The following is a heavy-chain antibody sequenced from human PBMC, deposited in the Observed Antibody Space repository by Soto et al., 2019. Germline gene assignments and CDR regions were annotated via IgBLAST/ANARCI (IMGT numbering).Heavy chain of an antibody. V-gene: IGHV6-1*01. CDR2: TYFRSKWDY. J-gene: IGHJ6*02. Sequence: SQTLSLTCAISGDSVSANNAAWNWIRQSPSRGLEWLGRTYFRSKWDYDYAESVKSRLTITPDTTNNQISLQLNSVIPEDAAVYYCVRQPLANLALYGMDVWGQGTTVTVSS. CDR3: VRQPLANLALYGMDV. CDR1: GDSVSANNAA. D-gene: IGHD6-6*01.